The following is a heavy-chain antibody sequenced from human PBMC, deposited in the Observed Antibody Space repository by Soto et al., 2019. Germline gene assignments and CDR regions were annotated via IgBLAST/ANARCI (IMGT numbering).Heavy chain of an antibody. Sequence: GSLRLSCAASGFTFSSYEMNWVRQAPGKGLEWVSYISSGGSSIYYAESVKVRFTISRDNAKNSLYLQMNSRIADDTAIYYCARDHIPMQLHXWCQGTLLTVSX. CDR3: ARDHIPMQLHX. V-gene: IGHV3-48*03. D-gene: IGHD6-6*01. CDR1: GFTFSSYE. J-gene: IGHJ4*02. CDR2: ISSGGSSI.